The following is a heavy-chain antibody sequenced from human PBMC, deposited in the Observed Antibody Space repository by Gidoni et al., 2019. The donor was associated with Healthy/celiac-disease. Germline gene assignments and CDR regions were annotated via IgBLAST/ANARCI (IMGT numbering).Heavy chain of an antibody. CDR1: GFTFSSYS. V-gene: IGHV3-21*01. CDR2: ISSSSSYI. J-gene: IGHJ6*03. Sequence: EVQLVESGGGLVKPGGSLRLYCAASGFTFSSYSMNWVRQAPGKGLAWVSSISSSSSYIYYADSVKGRLTISRDNAKNSLYLQMNSLRAEDTAVYYCGVVPAAILDYYYYRDVWGKGTTVTVSS. D-gene: IGHD2-2*02. CDR3: GVVPAAILDYYYYRDV.